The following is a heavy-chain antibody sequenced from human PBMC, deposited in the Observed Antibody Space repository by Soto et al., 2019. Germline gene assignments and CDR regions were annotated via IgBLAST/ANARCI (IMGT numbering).Heavy chain of an antibody. CDR1: GFTFNSVW. Sequence: GGSLRLSCAASGFTFNSVWMSWVRQAPGKGLEWVANIKQDGNEKYYVDSVKGRFTISRDNAKNSLSLQMNSLRADDTAVYYCARGRGLDVWGQGTTVTVSS. V-gene: IGHV3-7*01. J-gene: IGHJ6*02. CDR3: ARGRGLDV. CDR2: IKQDGNEK.